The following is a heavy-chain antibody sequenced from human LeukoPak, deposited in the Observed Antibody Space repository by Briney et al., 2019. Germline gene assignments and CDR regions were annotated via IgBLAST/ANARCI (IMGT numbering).Heavy chain of an antibody. CDR2: VWATGTKK. V-gene: IGHV3-33*01. D-gene: IGHD3-10*01. Sequence: GRSLRLSCVASGFMFSNYGMHWVRQAPGKGLEWVAVVWATGTKKDYADSVKGRFTISRDNTKNTLYLQMNSLRAEDTAVNYCARKRDGSGTYFNNYFYYYYMDVWGKGTTVTVTS. CDR3: ARKRDGSGTYFNNYFYYYYMDV. J-gene: IGHJ6*03. CDR1: GFMFSNYG.